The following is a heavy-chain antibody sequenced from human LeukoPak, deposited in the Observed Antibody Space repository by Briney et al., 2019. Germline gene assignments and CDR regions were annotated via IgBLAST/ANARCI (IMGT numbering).Heavy chain of an antibody. J-gene: IGHJ5*02. D-gene: IGHD2-15*01. V-gene: IGHV1-69*04. CDR3: ARDLCSGGNCFPTDWFDP. CDR2: IIPIVGIA. CDR1: GGTFSTHA. Sequence: SVKVSCKAFGGTFSTHAFSWVRQAPGQGLEWMGRIIPIVGIANYAQKFQGRVTITADKSTSTTYMELSSLRSEDTAVYYCARDLCSGGNCFPTDWFDPWGQGTLVTVSS.